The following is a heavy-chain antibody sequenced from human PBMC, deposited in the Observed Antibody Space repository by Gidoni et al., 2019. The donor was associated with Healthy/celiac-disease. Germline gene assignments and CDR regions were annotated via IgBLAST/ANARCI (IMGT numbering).Heavy chain of an antibody. CDR1: GYTSHGYD. D-gene: IGHD3-3*01. Sequence: QVQRVQSGAEVKKPGASVKVSCKASGYTSHGYDIHWVRQATGQGLEWMGRRNPNSGNTGYAQKFQGRVTMTRNTSISTAYMGLSSLRSEATAVYYCARGYLFWSGYGKYGMDVWGQGTTVTVSS. J-gene: IGHJ6*02. V-gene: IGHV1-8*01. CDR3: ARGYLFWSGYGKYGMDV. CDR2: RNPNSGNT.